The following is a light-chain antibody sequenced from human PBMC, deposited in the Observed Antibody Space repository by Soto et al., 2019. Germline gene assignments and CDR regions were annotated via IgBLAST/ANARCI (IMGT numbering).Light chain of an antibody. J-gene: IGLJ3*02. V-gene: IGLV4-69*01. CDR3: QTWGTGVGV. CDR2: VNSDGSH. Sequence: HPVLTQSPSASASLGASVKLTCTLSSGHSSYAIAWHQQQPEKGPRYLMKVNSDGSHNKGDGISDRFSGSSSGAERYLTISSLQSEDEAEYYCQTWGTGVGVFGGGTKLTVL. CDR1: SGHSSYA.